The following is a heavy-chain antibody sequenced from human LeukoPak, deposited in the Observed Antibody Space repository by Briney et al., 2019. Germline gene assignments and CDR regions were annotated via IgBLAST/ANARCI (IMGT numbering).Heavy chain of an antibody. J-gene: IGHJ4*02. D-gene: IGHD3-3*01. CDR3: AREFDYDFWSGYYDY. CDR2: ISSSSSTI. CDR1: GFTFSSYS. V-gene: IGHV3-48*02. Sequence: GGSLRLSCAASGFTFSSYSMNWVRQAPGKGLEWVSYISSSSSTIYYADSVKGRFTISRDNAKNSLYLQMNSLRDEDTAVYYCAREFDYDFWSGYYDYWGQGTLVTVSS.